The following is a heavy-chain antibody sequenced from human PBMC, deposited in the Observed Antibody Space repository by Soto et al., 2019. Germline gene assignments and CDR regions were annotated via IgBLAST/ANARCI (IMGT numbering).Heavy chain of an antibody. V-gene: IGHV1-18*01. J-gene: IGHJ6*02. Sequence: QVQLVQSGAEVKKPGASVKVSCKASGYTLTSYGISWVRQAPGQGLEWMGWISAYNGNTNYAQKRQGRVTMTTDTSTSTAYMELRSLRSDDTAVYYCAREMVKGGWDYYYYYGMDVWGQGTTVTVSS. CDR3: AREMVKGGWDYYYYYGMDV. CDR2: ISAYNGNT. CDR1: GYTLTSYG. D-gene: IGHD6-19*01.